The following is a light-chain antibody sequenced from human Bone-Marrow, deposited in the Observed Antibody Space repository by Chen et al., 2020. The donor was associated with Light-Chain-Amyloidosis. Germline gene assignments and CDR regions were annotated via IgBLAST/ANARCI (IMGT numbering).Light chain of an antibody. V-gene: IGKV1-33*01. Sequence: DIQMTQSPSSLSASVGDRVIISCQASQALITSLNWFQLRPGKAPKLLIYDASNLQTGVPSRFSGSGSGTHFTLAISSLHPDDIATYYCPQYENLPFTFGPGTKVEMK. CDR1: QALITS. J-gene: IGKJ3*01. CDR2: DAS. CDR3: PQYENLPFT.